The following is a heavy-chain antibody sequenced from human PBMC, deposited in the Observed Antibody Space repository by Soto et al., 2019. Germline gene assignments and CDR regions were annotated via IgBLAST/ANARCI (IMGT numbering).Heavy chain of an antibody. CDR2: IYYIGSA. CDR1: GGSFSNYF. V-gene: IGHV4-59*01. Sequence: SETLSLTCTVSGGSFSNYFWTWIRQPPGKGLEWIRNIYYIGSANYNPSLKSRVPISEDRSTTKYSLKLSSVTAADTAVYYCAREVRIAVACPPYQYYGMDVWGQGATVTVSS. J-gene: IGHJ6*02. CDR3: AREVRIAVACPPYQYYGMDV. D-gene: IGHD6-19*01.